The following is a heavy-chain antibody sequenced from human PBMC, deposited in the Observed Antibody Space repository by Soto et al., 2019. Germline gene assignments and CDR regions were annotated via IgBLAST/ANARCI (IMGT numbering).Heavy chain of an antibody. V-gene: IGHV4-4*02. Sequence: PSETLSLTCAVSGGSISSSNWWTWVRQPPGMGLEWIGEMFHSGRTNYNPSLKSRVTISVDKSKNQFSLELSSVTAADRAVYYCAYSSGGYKIDYWGQGTQVTVS. J-gene: IGHJ4*02. CDR1: GGSISSSNW. CDR3: AYSSGGYKIDY. D-gene: IGHD6-19*01. CDR2: MFHSGRT.